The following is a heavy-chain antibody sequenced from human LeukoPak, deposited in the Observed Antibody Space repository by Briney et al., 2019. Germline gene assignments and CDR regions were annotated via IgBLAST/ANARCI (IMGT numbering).Heavy chain of an antibody. CDR3: AKIFGEWELATVGAFDI. D-gene: IGHD1-26*01. J-gene: IGHJ3*02. CDR2: IRYDGSNK. CDR1: GLTFSRYG. V-gene: IGHV3-30*02. Sequence: GGSLRLSCAASGLTFSRYGMHWVRQAPGKGLEWVAFIRYDGSNKYYADSVKGRFTISRDNSKNTLYLQMNSLRAEDTAVYYCAKIFGEWELATVGAFDIWGQGTKVTVSS.